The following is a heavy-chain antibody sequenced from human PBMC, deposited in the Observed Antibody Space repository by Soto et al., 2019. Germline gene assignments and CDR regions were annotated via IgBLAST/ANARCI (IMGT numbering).Heavy chain of an antibody. CDR3: ARRYSSAFDI. CDR1: GDPITSGGFY. V-gene: IGHV4-61*08. CDR2: IYYSGST. J-gene: IGHJ3*02. D-gene: IGHD6-13*01. Sequence: SETLSLTCTLSGDPITSGGFYWTWTRQHPAKGLEWIGYIYYSGSTNYNPSLKSRVTISVDTSKNQFSLKLSSVTAADTAVYYCARRYSSAFDIWGQGTMVTVSS.